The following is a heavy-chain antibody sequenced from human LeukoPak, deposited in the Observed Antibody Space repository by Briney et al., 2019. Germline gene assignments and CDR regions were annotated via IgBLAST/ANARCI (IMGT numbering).Heavy chain of an antibody. V-gene: IGHV3-7*01. CDR1: GFIYSSYW. D-gene: IGHD3-3*01. J-gene: IGHJ4*02. Sequence: GGSLRLSCPASGFIYSSYWLRWVRQPPGKALEWVANIKHDGSEKYYMDSVKGRFTISRDNAKNSLYLQMNSLRAEDTAVYYCARDSSIFGVFWGQGTLVTVSS. CDR2: IKHDGSEK. CDR3: ARDSSIFGVF.